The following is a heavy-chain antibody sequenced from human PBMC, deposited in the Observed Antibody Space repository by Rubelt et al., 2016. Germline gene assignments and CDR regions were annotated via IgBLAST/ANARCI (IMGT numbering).Heavy chain of an antibody. CDR2: IIPILGIA. V-gene: IGHV1-69*04. CDR3: ARVTLERAFDP. J-gene: IGHJ5*02. Sequence: QVQLVQSGAEVKKPGASVKVSCKASGYTFTSYAISWVRQAPGQGLEWMGRIIPILGIANYAQKFQGRVTITADKSTSTAYMELSSLRSEDTAVYYCARVTLERAFDPWGQGTLVTVSS. CDR1: GYTFTSYA. D-gene: IGHD1-1*01.